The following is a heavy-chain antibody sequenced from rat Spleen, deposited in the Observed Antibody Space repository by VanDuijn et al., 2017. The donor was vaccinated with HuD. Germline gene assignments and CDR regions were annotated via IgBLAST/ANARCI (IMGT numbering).Heavy chain of an antibody. J-gene: IGHJ2*01. Sequence: QVQLMESGPGLVQPSETLSLTCTVSGFSLTSYNVHWVRQPPGKGLEWMGVMWSGGSTDYNSALKSRLSISRDTSKNQVYLKMNSLQSEDTTTYYCARAWDYFDYWGQGVMVTVSS. CDR3: ARAWDYFDY. V-gene: IGHV2-45*01. CDR1: GFSLTSYN. CDR2: MWSGGST.